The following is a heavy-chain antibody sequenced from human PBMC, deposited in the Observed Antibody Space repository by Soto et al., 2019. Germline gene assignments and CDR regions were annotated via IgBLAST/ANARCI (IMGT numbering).Heavy chain of an antibody. CDR3: ARDYYSGSTGGYYGMDV. D-gene: IGHD1-26*01. Sequence: GGSLRLSXAASGFTFSSYGMHWVRQAPGKGLEWVAVIWYDGSNKYYADSVKGRFTISRDNSKNTLYLQMNSLRAEDTAVYYCARDYYSGSTGGYYGMDVWGQGTTVTVSS. CDR1: GFTFSSYG. V-gene: IGHV3-33*01. J-gene: IGHJ6*02. CDR2: IWYDGSNK.